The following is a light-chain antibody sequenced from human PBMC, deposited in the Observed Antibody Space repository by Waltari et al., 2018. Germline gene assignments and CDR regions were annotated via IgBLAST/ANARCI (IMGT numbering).Light chain of an antibody. J-gene: IGLJ2*01. CDR3: TAYISSSIVI. CDR2: EVT. Sequence: QSALTQPASLSGSPGPSITISCPGASSDVDGYNYVSRYQHHPGKAPKRMIDEVTKRPSGVSKRCSCSRSGNTASLTISGLQAEDEADYYCTAYISSSIVIFGGGTKLTVL. V-gene: IGLV2-14*01. CDR1: SSDVDGYNY.